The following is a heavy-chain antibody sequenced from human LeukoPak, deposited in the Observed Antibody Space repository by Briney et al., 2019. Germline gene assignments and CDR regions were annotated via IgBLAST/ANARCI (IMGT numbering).Heavy chain of an antibody. V-gene: IGHV1-18*01. Sequence: ASVKVSCKASGYTFNDYGISWVRQAPGQGLEWMGWISTFNGNAKYAQNFQGRVTMTTDTSTSTANMELKSLRSDDTAVYYCARGRYCSGGNCWAIYYYYMDVWGKGTTVTVSS. J-gene: IGHJ6*03. CDR3: ARGRYCSGGNCWAIYYYYMDV. CDR2: ISTFNGNA. CDR1: GYTFNDYG. D-gene: IGHD2-15*01.